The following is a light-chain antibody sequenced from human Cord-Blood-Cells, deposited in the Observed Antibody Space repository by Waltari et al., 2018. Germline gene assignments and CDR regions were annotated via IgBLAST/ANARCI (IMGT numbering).Light chain of an antibody. Sequence: QSVLTQPPSVSGAPGQRVTISCTGSSSNIGAGYDVHWYQQLPGTAPKLLLYGNSNRPSGVPDRFSGSKYGTSASLASTGLQAEDEADYYCQSYDSSLSGSVFGGGTKLTVL. CDR3: QSYDSSLSGSV. CDR1: SSNIGAGYD. CDR2: GNS. J-gene: IGLJ3*02. V-gene: IGLV1-40*01.